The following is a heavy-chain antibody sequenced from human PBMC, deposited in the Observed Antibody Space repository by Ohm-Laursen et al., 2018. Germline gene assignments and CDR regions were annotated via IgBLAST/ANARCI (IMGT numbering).Heavy chain of an antibody. Sequence: SLRLSCAASGFTFNSFGMHWVRQAPGKGLEWVATIWSDGSNNYYADSVKGRFTISRDNSKNTLFVQMNSLRVDDTAVYYCAKIGAHRGSYPADVAYWGRGTLVTVSS. CDR3: AKIGAHRGSYPADVAY. V-gene: IGHV3-33*06. D-gene: IGHD1-26*01. J-gene: IGHJ4*02. CDR1: GFTFNSFG. CDR2: IWSDGSNN.